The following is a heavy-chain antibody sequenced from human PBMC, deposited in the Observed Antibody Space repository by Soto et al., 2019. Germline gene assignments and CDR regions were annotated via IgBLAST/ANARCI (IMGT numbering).Heavy chain of an antibody. J-gene: IGHJ3*02. CDR3: AKDAIPYKNRHDGLDI. CDR1: GFTFSNYA. V-gene: IGHV3-23*01. CDR2: ITAGGTT. Sequence: PGGSLRLSCAASGFTFSNYAMSWVRLAPGKGLEWVSHITAGGTTYYADSVKGRFTISRDNSKNTLYLQMSGLRVEDTAVYYCAKDAIPYKNRHDGLDIWGQGTVVTVSS. D-gene: IGHD2-2*02.